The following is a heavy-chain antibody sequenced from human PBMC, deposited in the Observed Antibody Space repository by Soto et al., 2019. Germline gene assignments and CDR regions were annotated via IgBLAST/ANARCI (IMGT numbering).Heavy chain of an antibody. Sequence: QVQLVQSGAEVKKPGASVKVSCKASGYTFTSYGISWVRQAPGQGLEWMGWISAYNGNTNYAQKLQGRVTMTTDTSTITGYMELTSLRSYDTAVYYRASDRGSSALDYWGQGDLVTVSS. CDR3: ASDRGSSALDY. D-gene: IGHD1-26*01. V-gene: IGHV1-18*01. J-gene: IGHJ4*02. CDR2: ISAYNGNT. CDR1: GYTFTSYG.